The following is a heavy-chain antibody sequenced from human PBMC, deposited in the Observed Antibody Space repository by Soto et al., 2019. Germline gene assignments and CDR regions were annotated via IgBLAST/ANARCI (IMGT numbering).Heavy chain of an antibody. D-gene: IGHD6-13*01. J-gene: IGHJ4*02. CDR1: GGSISSSSYY. Sequence: SETLSLTCTVSGGSISSSSYYWGWIRQPPGKGLEWIGSIYYSGSTYYNPSLKSRVTISVDTSKNQFSLKLSSVTAADTAVYYCASDLAAAGHFDYWGQGTLVTVSS. CDR2: IYYSGST. V-gene: IGHV4-39*07. CDR3: ASDLAAAGHFDY.